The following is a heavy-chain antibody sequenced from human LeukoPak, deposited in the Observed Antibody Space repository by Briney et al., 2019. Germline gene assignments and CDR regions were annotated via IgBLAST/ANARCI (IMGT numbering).Heavy chain of an antibody. Sequence: GGSLRLSCAASGFTFSSYWMSRVRQAPGKGLEWVANMKQDVSEKYYVDSVKGRFTISRDNAKNSVYLQMNSLRAEDTAVYYCARLGLGSIDWYFDLWGRGTLVTVSS. D-gene: IGHD7-27*01. J-gene: IGHJ2*01. CDR1: GFTFSSYW. CDR2: MKQDVSEK. V-gene: IGHV3-7*01. CDR3: ARLGLGSIDWYFDL.